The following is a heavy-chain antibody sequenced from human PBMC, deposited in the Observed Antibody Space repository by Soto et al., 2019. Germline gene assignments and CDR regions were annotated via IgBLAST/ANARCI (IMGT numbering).Heavy chain of an antibody. Sequence: QTTLKESDPTLVKPTQTLTLTYTFSGFSLTSSGVGVEWVRQSPGKALEWLALIYTNDDKCYRPCMKISLIITKDTSKNRVVLIMTNMDPVDKATCYWGHRLDDGRNPIWGQETLVTVSS. CDR3: GHRLDDGRNPI. V-gene: IGHV2-5*01. J-gene: IGHJ3*02. CDR2: IYTNDDK. CDR1: GFSLTSSGVG. D-gene: IGHD2-15*01.